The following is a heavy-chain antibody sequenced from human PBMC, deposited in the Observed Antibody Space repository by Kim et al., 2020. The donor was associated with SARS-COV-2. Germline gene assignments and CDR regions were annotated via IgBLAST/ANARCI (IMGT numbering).Heavy chain of an antibody. Sequence: GGSLRLSCAGSGFTFRTFWMTWVRQAPGKGLEWVASIREDGGGKQYVGSVKGRFTISRDNAKNLLYLQMNSLRAEDTAVYYCTRDNGFGSYWGQGALVTV. J-gene: IGHJ4*02. V-gene: IGHV3-7*03. D-gene: IGHD3-10*01. CDR2: IREDGGGK. CDR1: GFTFRTFW. CDR3: TRDNGFGSY.